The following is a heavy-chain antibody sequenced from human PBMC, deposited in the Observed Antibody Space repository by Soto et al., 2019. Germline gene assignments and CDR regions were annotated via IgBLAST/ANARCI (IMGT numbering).Heavy chain of an antibody. CDR2: IYYSGST. Sequence: SETLSLTCTVSGGSISSGGYYWSWIRQHPGKGLEWIGYIYYSGSTYYNPSLKSRVTISVDTSKNQFSLKLSSVTAADTAVYYRAREWRDYYFDYWGQGTLVTVSS. V-gene: IGHV4-31*02. CDR3: AREWRDYYFDY. J-gene: IGHJ4*02. CDR1: GGSISSGGYY.